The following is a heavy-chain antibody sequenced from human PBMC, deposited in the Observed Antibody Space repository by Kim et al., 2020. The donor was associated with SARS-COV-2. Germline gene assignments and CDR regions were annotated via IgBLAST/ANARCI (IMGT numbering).Heavy chain of an antibody. CDR1: GFTFTDFG. J-gene: IGHJ6*02. Sequence: GGSLRLSCAASGFTFTDFGMHWVRQAPGKGLEWVAVVWSNGNTKYYADSVKGRFTISRDISENTLSLQMNSLRVEDTAVYYCARGGYTSSHQIYATDAWGQGTTVTVSS. V-gene: IGHV3-33*01. D-gene: IGHD6-13*01. CDR3: ARGGYTSSHQIYATDA. CDR2: VWSNGNTK.